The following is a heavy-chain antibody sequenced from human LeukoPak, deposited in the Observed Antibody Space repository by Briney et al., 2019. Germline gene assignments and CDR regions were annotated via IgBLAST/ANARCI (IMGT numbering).Heavy chain of an antibody. D-gene: IGHD3-9*01. CDR1: GFTFKNAW. V-gene: IGHV3-15*01. Sequence: PGGSLRLSCAASGFTFKNAWMSWVRRAPGQGLEWVGRIKSNINGGTTEYAAPVKGRFTISRDDSKNILYVQMNNLKTEDTAVYYCTAGATLPGPIYGYYYGLDVWGQGTTVTVSS. CDR3: TAGATLPGPIYGYYYGLDV. J-gene: IGHJ6*02. CDR2: IKSNINGGTT.